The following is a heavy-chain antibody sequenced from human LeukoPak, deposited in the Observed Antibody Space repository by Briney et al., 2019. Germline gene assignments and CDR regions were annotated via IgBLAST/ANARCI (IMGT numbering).Heavy chain of an antibody. CDR1: GHTLSELS. D-gene: IGHD6-19*01. Sequence: ASVKVSCKVSGHTLSELSGHWVRQAPGKGLERMGGFDPEDGETIYTQNIQGRVTMTEDTSTDTVYMELSSLRSEDTAVYYCAAVWRYPSGWYRPGRHNWFDPWGQGTLVTVSS. CDR2: FDPEDGET. V-gene: IGHV1-24*01. J-gene: IGHJ5*02. CDR3: AAVWRYPSGWYRPGRHNWFDP.